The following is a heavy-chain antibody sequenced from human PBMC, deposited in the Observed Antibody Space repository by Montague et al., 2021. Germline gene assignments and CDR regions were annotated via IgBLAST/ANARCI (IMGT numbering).Heavy chain of an antibody. D-gene: IGHD3-16*01. CDR2: IYYSGTT. Sequence: TLSLTCGVSGGSINSGGYYWTWIRQHPGKGLEWIGYIYYSGTTYYNPSLKSRVTISVDTSKNQFSLKLSSVTAADTAVYYCARDQGGYFDYWGQGTLVTVSS. CDR1: GGSINSGGYY. J-gene: IGHJ4*02. V-gene: IGHV4-31*11. CDR3: ARDQGGYFDY.